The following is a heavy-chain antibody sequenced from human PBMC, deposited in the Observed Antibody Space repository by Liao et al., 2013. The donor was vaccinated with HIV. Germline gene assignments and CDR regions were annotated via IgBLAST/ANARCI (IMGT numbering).Heavy chain of an antibody. CDR2: INHSGST. J-gene: IGHJ6*03. Sequence: QVQLEQWGTGLLKPSETLSLTCAVYGGSLSGYYWGWIRQPPGKGLEWIGEINHSGSTNSNPSLKSRLTMSVDTSKNQVSLKLSSVTAADTAVYYCARDRGDPDYYYYYYMDVWGKGTTVTVSS. CDR1: GGSLSGYY. V-gene: IGHV4-34*01. D-gene: IGHD2-21*01. CDR3: ARDRGDPDYYYYYYMDV.